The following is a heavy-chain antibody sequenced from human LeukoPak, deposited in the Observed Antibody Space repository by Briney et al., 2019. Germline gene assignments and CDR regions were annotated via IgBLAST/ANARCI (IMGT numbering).Heavy chain of an antibody. Sequence: ASVKVSCKTSGYTFTSYYMHWVRQAPGQGLEWMGIINPSGGSTSYAQKFQGRVTMTRDMSTSTVYMELSSLRSEDTAVYYCARDHTPSGYYGDWGQGTLVTVSS. J-gene: IGHJ4*02. CDR2: INPSGGST. V-gene: IGHV1-46*01. CDR3: ARDHTPSGYYGD. CDR1: GYTFTSYY. D-gene: IGHD3-22*01.